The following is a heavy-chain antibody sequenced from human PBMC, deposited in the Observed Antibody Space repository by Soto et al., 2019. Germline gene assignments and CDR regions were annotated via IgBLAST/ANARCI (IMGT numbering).Heavy chain of an antibody. J-gene: IGHJ4*02. V-gene: IGHV3-30-3*01. CDR2: ISYDGSNK. CDR3: ARSTMVRGVTHLYYFDY. Sequence: GGSLRLSCAASGFTFSSYAMHWVRQAPGKGLEWVAVISYDGSNKYYADSVKGRFTISRDNSKNTLYLQMNSLRAEDTAVYYCARSTMVRGVTHLYYFDYWGQGTLVTVSS. D-gene: IGHD3-10*01. CDR1: GFTFSSYA.